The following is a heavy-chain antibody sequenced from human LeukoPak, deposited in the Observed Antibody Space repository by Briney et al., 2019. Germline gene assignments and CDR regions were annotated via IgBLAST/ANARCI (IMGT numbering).Heavy chain of an antibody. CDR2: IYPGDSDI. J-gene: IGHJ4*02. D-gene: IGHD3-10*01. CDR3: ARHRGLLGSPDYFDY. Sequence: GESLKISCKGSGYSFTSYRIGWVRQMPGKGLEWMGIIYPGDSDIRYSPSFQGQVTISVDKSISTAYLQWSSLKASDTAMYYCARHRGLLGSPDYFDYWGRGTLVTVSS. V-gene: IGHV5-51*01. CDR1: GYSFTSYR.